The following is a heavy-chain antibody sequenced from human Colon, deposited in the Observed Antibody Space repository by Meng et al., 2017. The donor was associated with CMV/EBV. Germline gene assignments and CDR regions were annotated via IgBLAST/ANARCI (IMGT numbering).Heavy chain of an antibody. CDR3: ARDTPHNAFEP. J-gene: IGHJ5*02. Sequence: GGSLRLSCAASGFTFNSYWMSWVRQAPGKGLEWVANIKQDGGEKYYVDSVKGRFTVSRDNARNTVYLQMNNLRDEDTAVYYCARDTPHNAFEPWGHGTLVTVSS. V-gene: IGHV3-7*01. D-gene: IGHD2-15*01. CDR2: IKQDGGEK. CDR1: GFTFNSYW.